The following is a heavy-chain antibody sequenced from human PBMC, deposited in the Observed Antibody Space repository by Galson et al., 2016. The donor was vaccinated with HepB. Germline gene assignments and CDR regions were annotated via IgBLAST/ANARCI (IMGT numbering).Heavy chain of an antibody. J-gene: IGHJ3*02. CDR1: GGSITSHY. Sequence: SETLSLTCGVSGGSITSHYWNWIRQPPGKGLEWIGYNHYSGGTKYNPSLKSRVTTSVDTSKNQFSLQLTSLTAADTAVYYCAKWDNSLYAFAIWGQGALVSVSS. V-gene: IGHV4-59*11. CDR3: AKWDNSLYAFAI. D-gene: IGHD3-16*02. CDR2: NHYSGGT.